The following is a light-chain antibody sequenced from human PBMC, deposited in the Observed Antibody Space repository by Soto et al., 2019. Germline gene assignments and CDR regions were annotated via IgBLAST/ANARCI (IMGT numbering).Light chain of an antibody. J-gene: IGLJ3*02. CDR3: LVYYGGARV. CDR1: TGAVTSGYY. V-gene: IGLV7-43*01. Sequence: QAVVTQEPSLTVSPGGTVTLTCASNTGAVTSGYYPNWFQQKPGQAPRALIYNTNNRHSWTPARFSGSLLGDKAALTLSGAQPEDEADYYCLVYYGGARVFGGGTKLTVL. CDR2: NTN.